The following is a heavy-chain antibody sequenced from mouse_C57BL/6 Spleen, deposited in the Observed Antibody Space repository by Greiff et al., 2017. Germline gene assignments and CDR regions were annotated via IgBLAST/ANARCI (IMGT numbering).Heavy chain of an antibody. Sequence: QVQLKQPGAELVRPGSSVKLSCKASGYTFTSYWMHWVKQRPIQGLEWIGNIDPSDSETHYNQKFKDKATLTVDKSSSTAYMQRSSLTSEDSAVFYGARDGRGYYGSSQYYFDYWGQGTTLTVSS. J-gene: IGHJ2*01. CDR1: GYTFTSYW. D-gene: IGHD1-1*01. V-gene: IGHV1-52*01. CDR2: IDPSDSET. CDR3: ARDGRGYYGSSQYYFDY.